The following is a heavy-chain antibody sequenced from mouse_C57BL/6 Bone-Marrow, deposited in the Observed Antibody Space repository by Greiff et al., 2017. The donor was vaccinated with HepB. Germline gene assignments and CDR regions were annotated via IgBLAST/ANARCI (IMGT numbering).Heavy chain of an antibody. Sequence: VQLQQPGAELVKPGASVKLSCKASGYTFTSYWMQWVKQRPGQGLEWIGEIDPSDSYTNYNQKFKGQATLTVDTSSSTASMQLSSLTSEDSAVYYCAREGGDYGSSSWFAYWGQGTLVTVSA. D-gene: IGHD1-1*01. V-gene: IGHV1-50*01. CDR1: GYTFTSYW. CDR3: AREGGDYGSSSWFAY. J-gene: IGHJ3*01. CDR2: IDPSDSYT.